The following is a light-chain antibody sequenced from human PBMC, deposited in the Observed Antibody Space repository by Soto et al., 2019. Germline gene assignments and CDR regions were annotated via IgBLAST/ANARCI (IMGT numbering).Light chain of an antibody. V-gene: IGLV1-40*01. CDR2: ANT. CDR1: SSNIGPTYD. CDR3: SSFTTNIRV. J-gene: IGLJ3*02. Sequence: QSVLTQPPSVSGAPGQRVTISCTGSSSNIGPTYDVHWYQQLPGTAPKLLIYANTNRPSGVPDRFSGSRSGTSASLAITGLQAEDEADYYCSSFTTNIRVFGGGTKLTVL.